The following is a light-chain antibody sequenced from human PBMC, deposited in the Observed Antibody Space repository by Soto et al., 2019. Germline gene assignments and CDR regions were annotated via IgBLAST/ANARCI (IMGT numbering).Light chain of an antibody. V-gene: IGKV1-5*01. J-gene: IGKJ4*01. CDR1: QSISSW. CDR2: DAS. CDR3: QQYNSYRLT. Sequence: DIKMTQSPSTLSASVGDRVTITCRASQSISSWLAWYQPKPGKAPKLLIYDASSCESGVPSRFSGSGSGTEFTLTISSLQPDDFATYYCQQYNSYRLTFGGGTKVEIK.